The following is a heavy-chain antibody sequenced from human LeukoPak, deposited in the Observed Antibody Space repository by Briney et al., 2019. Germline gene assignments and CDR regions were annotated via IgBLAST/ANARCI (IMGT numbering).Heavy chain of an antibody. Sequence: SETLSLTCAVSGGSISSSSHSWGWIRQPPGKGLEWTGTIYYTGRTYYNPSLESRLTISVDTSKNQFSLKLTSVTAADTAIYYCAQSLGSGNWIGNWFDPWGQGTLVTVSS. V-gene: IGHV4-39*01. CDR2: IYYTGRT. J-gene: IGHJ5*02. CDR1: GGSISSSSHS. CDR3: AQSLGSGNWIGNWFDP. D-gene: IGHD1-1*01.